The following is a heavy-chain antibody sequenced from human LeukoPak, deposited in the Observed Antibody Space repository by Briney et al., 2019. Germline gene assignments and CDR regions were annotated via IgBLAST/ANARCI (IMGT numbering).Heavy chain of an antibody. CDR1: EFTFSTYS. CDR3: ARDQPYSTSSMDV. J-gene: IGHJ6*02. CDR2: ISGSSSFI. V-gene: IGHV3-21*01. Sequence: GGSLRLSCAASEFTFSTYSMTWVRQAPGKGLEWASSISGSSSFIYYADSVKGRFTISRDNAKNSLYLQMNSLRADDTAVYYCARDQPYSTSSMDVWGQGTTVTVSS. D-gene: IGHD6-6*01.